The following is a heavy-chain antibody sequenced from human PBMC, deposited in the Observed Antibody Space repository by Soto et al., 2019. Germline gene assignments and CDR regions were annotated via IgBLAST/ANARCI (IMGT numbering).Heavy chain of an antibody. CDR2: ITPNSGGT. D-gene: IGHD3-3*01. Sequence: ASVKVCFKASGYPFTGYYMHWVRQAPGQGLEWMGWITPNSGGTNYAQKFQGWGNMTRDTSISTAYIEHSRLRSVDTAVYYYAREGFLEWFPILYYYGMDVWGQGTTVTVYS. J-gene: IGHJ6*02. CDR1: GYPFTGYY. V-gene: IGHV1-2*04. CDR3: AREGFLEWFPILYYYGMDV.